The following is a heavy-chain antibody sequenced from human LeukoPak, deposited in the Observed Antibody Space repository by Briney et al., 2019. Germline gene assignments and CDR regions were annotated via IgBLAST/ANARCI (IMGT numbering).Heavy chain of an antibody. CDR1: GFIFGDHA. J-gene: IGHJ6*02. CDR3: ARGPIQLWIHNAMDV. V-gene: IGHV3-49*04. D-gene: IGHD5-24*01. CDR2: IRSKAYRATT. Sequence: GGSLRLSCIGSGFIFGDHAMSWVRQVPGKGLEWVGFIRSKAYRATTEYAASVKGRFTISRDDSASIAYLQMNRLRTEDTAVYYCARGPIQLWIHNAMDVWGQGTTVTVSS.